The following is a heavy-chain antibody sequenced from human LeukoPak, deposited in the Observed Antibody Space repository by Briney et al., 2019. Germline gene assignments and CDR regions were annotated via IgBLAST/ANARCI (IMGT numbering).Heavy chain of an antibody. Sequence: GGSLRLSCAASGLIFSIYDMSWVRQAPGKGLEWVSGISGNGGSTYYADSVKGRFTISRDNSKNTLYLQMNRLRAEDTAVYYCATGSSYKKDDYFDYWGQGTLVTVSS. CDR1: GLIFSIYD. CDR3: ATGSSYKKDDYFDY. J-gene: IGHJ4*02. D-gene: IGHD3-10*01. V-gene: IGHV3-23*01. CDR2: ISGNGGST.